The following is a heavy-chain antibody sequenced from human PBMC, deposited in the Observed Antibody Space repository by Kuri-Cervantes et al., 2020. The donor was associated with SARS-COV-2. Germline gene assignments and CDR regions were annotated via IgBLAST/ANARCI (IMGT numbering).Heavy chain of an antibody. CDR1: GYTFTSYY. J-gene: IGHJ4*02. V-gene: IGHV1-69*13. Sequence: SVKVSCKASGYTFTSYYMHWVRQAPGQGLEWMGGIIPIFGIANYAQKFQGRVTITADESTSTAYMELSSLRSEDTAVYYCASSRYDSSGYQLYYFDYWGQGTLVTVSS. CDR2: IIPIFGIA. CDR3: ASSRYDSSGYQLYYFDY. D-gene: IGHD3-22*01.